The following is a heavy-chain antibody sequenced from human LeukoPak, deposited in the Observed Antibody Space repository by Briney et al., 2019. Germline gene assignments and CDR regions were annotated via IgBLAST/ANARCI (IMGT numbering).Heavy chain of an antibody. J-gene: IGHJ6*02. Sequence: GGSLRLSCAASGFPFSTYSMNWVRQAPGKGLEWVSSISGSSDYIYYADSVKGRFTISRDNAKNSLYLQISSLRAEDTAVYYCARDRRPSVKYVYYNWDVWGQGTTVTVSS. V-gene: IGHV3-21*01. D-gene: IGHD5-24*01. CDR2: ISGSSDYI. CDR1: GFPFSTYS. CDR3: ARDRRPSVKYVYYNWDV.